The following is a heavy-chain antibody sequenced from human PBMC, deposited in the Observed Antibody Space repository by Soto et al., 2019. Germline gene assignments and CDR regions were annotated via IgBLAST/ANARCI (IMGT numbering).Heavy chain of an antibody. CDR1: GFTFSSYG. CDR3: ARDPNIVVVLGGWFDP. CDR2: IWYDGSNK. J-gene: IGHJ5*02. Sequence: QVQLVESGGGVVQPGRSLRLSCAASGFTFSSYGMHRVRQAPGKGLEWVAVIWYDGSNKYYADSVKGRFTISRDNSKNTLYLQMNSLRAEDTAVYYCARDPNIVVVLGGWFDPWGQGTLVTVSS. V-gene: IGHV3-33*01. D-gene: IGHD2-2*01.